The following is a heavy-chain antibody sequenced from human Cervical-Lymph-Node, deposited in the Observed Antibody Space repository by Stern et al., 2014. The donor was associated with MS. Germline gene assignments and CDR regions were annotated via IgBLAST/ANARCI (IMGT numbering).Heavy chain of an antibody. Sequence: EVQLVESGAEVKKPGESLKISCKGSGYTFPSNWIAWVRQMPGKGLAWMGIIYPYDSDTRYSPSFQGQVTISADKSISTAYLQWSRLKASDTAMYYCARAWGDAIDIWGHGTMVTVSS. CDR1: GYTFPSNW. V-gene: IGHV5-51*01. CDR2: IYPYDSDT. D-gene: IGHD7-27*01. J-gene: IGHJ3*02. CDR3: ARAWGDAIDI.